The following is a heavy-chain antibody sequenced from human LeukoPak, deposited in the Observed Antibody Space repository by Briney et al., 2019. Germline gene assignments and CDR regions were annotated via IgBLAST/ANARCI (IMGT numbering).Heavy chain of an antibody. Sequence: PGGSLRLSCAASGFTFSSYAMSWVRQAPGKGLEWVSAISGSGGSTYYADSVKGRFTISRDNSKNTLYLQMNSLRAEDTAVYYCARGPPGYCSSTSCYLVAAAGTIDYWGQGTLVTVSS. CDR1: GFTFSSYA. CDR3: ARGPPGYCSSTSCYLVAAAGTIDY. J-gene: IGHJ4*02. CDR2: ISGSGGST. D-gene: IGHD2-2*03. V-gene: IGHV3-23*01.